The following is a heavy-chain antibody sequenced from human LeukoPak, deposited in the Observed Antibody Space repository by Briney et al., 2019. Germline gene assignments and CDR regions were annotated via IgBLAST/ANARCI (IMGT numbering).Heavy chain of an antibody. CDR1: RFTFSSYS. V-gene: IGHV3-21*04. D-gene: IGHD1-14*01. J-gene: IGHJ4*02. CDR2: ISSSGSYI. CDR3: AKPAKTDYTDY. Sequence: GGSLRLSCAASRFTFSSYSMNWVRQAPGKGLEWVSSISSSGSYIYYADSVKGRFTISRDNSKNTLYLQMNSLRAEDTALYYCAKPAKTDYTDYWGQGTLVTVSS.